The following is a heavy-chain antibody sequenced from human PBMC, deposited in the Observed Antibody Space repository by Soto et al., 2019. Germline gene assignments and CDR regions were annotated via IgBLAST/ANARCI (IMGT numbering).Heavy chain of an antibody. V-gene: IGHV3-30*18. J-gene: IGHJ4*02. Sequence: QVQLVESGGGVVQPGRSLRLSCAASGFTFSSYGMHWVRQAPGKGLEWVAVISYDGSNKYYADSVKGRFTISRDNSKNTLYLQMNRLRAEDTAVYYCAKANAADDYGSGKHRQPIDYWGQGTLVTVSS. CDR3: AKANAADDYGSGKHRQPIDY. CDR2: ISYDGSNK. D-gene: IGHD3-10*01. CDR1: GFTFSSYG.